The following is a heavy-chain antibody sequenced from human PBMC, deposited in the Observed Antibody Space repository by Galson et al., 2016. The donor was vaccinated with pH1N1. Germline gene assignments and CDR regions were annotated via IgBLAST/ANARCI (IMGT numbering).Heavy chain of an antibody. CDR2: IKEDGSET. CDR1: GFTFSNYW. D-gene: IGHD3-16*02. Sequence: SLRLSCAASGFTFSNYWMHWVRQVPGKGLEWVANIKEDGSETYYVDSVRGRFTISRDNAKNSLYLQMNSLRDEDTALYYCASAIGSRSAYWGQGTLVTVSS. CDR3: ASAIGSRSAY. V-gene: IGHV3-7*01. J-gene: IGHJ4*02.